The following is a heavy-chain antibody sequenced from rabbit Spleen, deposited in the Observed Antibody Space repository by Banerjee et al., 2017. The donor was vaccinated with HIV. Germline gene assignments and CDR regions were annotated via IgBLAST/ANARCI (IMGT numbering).Heavy chain of an antibody. CDR3: ARDAGASFSTSGRAL. CDR1: GFSFSIAYY. J-gene: IGHJ6*01. D-gene: IGHD8-1*01. V-gene: IGHV1S40*01. Sequence: QSLEESGGDLVKPGASLTLTCTASGFSFSIAYYMSWVRQAPGKGLEWIACIYTGSSGTPYSASWTKGRSTIPKPSPTPVPLQMPSLPAADTAPYFGARDAGASFSTSGRALWGQGPFVPV. CDR2: IYTGSSGTP.